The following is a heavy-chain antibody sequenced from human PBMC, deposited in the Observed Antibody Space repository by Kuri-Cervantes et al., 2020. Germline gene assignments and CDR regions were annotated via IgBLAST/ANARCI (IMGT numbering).Heavy chain of an antibody. CDR2: ISWTSGRV. Sequence: SLKISCEASGFTFDDYAIHWVRQAPGKGLEWVSGISWTSGRVGYADSVKGRFTISRDNAKNSLYLQMNSLRAEDTAVYYCARDRVVVTAIVEYYFDYWGQGTLVTVSS. CDR3: ARDRVVVTAIVEYYFDY. V-gene: IGHV3-9*01. J-gene: IGHJ4*02. D-gene: IGHD2-21*02. CDR1: GFTFDDYA.